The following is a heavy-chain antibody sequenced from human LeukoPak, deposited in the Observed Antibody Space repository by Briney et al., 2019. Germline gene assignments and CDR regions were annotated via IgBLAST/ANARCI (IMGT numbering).Heavy chain of an antibody. CDR2: IYHSGST. CDR3: ARVPRNCGGDCYSDDAFDI. D-gene: IGHD2-21*02. V-gene: IGHV4-30-2*01. J-gene: IGHJ3*02. Sequence: PSETLSLTCAVSGGSISSGGYSWSWIRQPPGKGLEWIGYIYHSGSTYYNPSLKSRVTISVGRSKNQFSLKLSSVTAADTAVYYCARVPRNCGGDCYSDDAFDIWGQGTMVTVSS. CDR1: GGSISSGGYS.